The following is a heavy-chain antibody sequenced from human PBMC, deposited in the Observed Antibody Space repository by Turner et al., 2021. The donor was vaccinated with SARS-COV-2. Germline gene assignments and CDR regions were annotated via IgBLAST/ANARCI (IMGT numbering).Heavy chain of an antibody. CDR1: GFAFRMYV. CDR2: ISGSGGGKSRLIGGSGGRT. J-gene: IGHJ4*02. D-gene: IGHD5-12*01. V-gene: IGHV3-23*01. CDR3: AKDHEATRGHFDY. Sequence: EEQLLESGGGLVQPGGSQRLSCAASGFAFRMYVMPWVRQAPGKGLEWVSSISGSGGGKSRLIGGSGGRTFYADSVKGRFTTSRDNSKNTLYLQMNSLRAEDTAVYYCAKDHEATRGHFDYWGQGTLITVSS.